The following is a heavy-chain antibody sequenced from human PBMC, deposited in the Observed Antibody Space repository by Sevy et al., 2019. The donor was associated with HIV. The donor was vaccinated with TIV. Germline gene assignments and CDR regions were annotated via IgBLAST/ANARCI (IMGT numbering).Heavy chain of an antibody. J-gene: IGHJ4*02. V-gene: IGHV3-30*18. CDR3: AKDPGYSSDWYALAFYFDY. D-gene: IGHD6-13*01. CDR1: RFTFSGYA. Sequence: GGSLRLSCAASRFTFSGYAMHWVRQAPGQGLKWVAAISYDGSIKYYADSVKGRCTISRDNSKNTLYLQMNSLRAEDTAVYYCAKDPGYSSDWYALAFYFDYWGQGTLVTVSS. CDR2: ISYDGSIK.